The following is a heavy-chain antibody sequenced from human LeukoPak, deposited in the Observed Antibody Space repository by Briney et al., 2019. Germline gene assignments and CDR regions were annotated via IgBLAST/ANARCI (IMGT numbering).Heavy chain of an antibody. CDR3: ATATILQGEGGEHYKYGMDV. D-gene: IGHD2-15*01. CDR1: VGSINSGNW. Sequence: PSGTLSLTCAVSVGSINSGNWWSWVRQSPGKGLEWIGEIYHNGTPNYNPSLKSRVTISADTFKNHFSLKMTSVTVADTAVYYCATATILQGEGGEHYKYGMDVWGQGTT. V-gene: IGHV4-4*02. CDR2: IYHNGTP. J-gene: IGHJ6*02.